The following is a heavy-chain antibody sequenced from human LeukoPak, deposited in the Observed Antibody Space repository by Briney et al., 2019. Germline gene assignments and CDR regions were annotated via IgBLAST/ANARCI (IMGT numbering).Heavy chain of an antibody. Sequence: GASVKVSCKASGYTFTGYYMHWVRQAPGQGLERMGWINPNSGGTNYAQKFQGRVTMTRDTSISTAYMELSRLRSDDTAVYYCARDGQWELLLNWFDPWGQGTLVTVSS. CDR2: INPNSGGT. CDR1: GYTFTGYY. V-gene: IGHV1-2*02. D-gene: IGHD1-26*01. CDR3: ARDGQWELLLNWFDP. J-gene: IGHJ5*02.